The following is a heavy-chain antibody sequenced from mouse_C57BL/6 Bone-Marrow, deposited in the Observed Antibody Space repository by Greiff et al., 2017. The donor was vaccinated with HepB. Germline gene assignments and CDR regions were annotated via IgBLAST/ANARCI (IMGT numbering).Heavy chain of an antibody. CDR2: IYPRSGNT. J-gene: IGHJ2*01. Sequence: VQVVESGAELARPGASVKLSCKASGYTFTSYGISWVKQRTGQGLEWIGEIYPRSGNTYYNEKFKGKAALTADKSSSTAYMELRSLTSEDSAVYFCARSGYNYLYYWGQGTTLTVSS. CDR1: GYTFTSYG. V-gene: IGHV1-81*01. D-gene: IGHD1-3*01. CDR3: ARSGYNYLYY.